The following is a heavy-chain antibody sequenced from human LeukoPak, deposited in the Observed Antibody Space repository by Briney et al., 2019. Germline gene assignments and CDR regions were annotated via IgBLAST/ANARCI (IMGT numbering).Heavy chain of an antibody. CDR1: GYTFTSYD. J-gene: IGHJ4*02. Sequence: ASVKVSCKASGYTFTSYDINWVRQATGQGLEWMGWMNPNSGNTGYAQKFQGRVTITRNTSISTAYMELSSLRAEDTAVYYCARDPVFFSAAAAGPTTFDYWGQGTLVTVSS. V-gene: IGHV1-8*03. CDR2: MNPNSGNT. D-gene: IGHD6-13*01. CDR3: ARDPVFFSAAAAGPTTFDY.